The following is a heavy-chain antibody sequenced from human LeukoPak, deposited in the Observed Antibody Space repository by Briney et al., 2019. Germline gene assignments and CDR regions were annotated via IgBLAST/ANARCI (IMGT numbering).Heavy chain of an antibody. D-gene: IGHD3-16*02. J-gene: IGHJ4*02. Sequence: ASVKVSCKASGYTFTNYAIHWVRQAPGQSFEWMGWINADNGHTKYSQVFQGRISITRDTSATTAYLELSSLRSDDTAVYYCARAGALITFGGVIAPDYWGQGTLVTVSS. CDR2: INADNGHT. CDR3: ARAGALITFGGVIAPDY. V-gene: IGHV1-3*01. CDR1: GYTFTNYA.